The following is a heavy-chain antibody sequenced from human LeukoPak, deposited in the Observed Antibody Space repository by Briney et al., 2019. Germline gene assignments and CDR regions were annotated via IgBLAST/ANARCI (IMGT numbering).Heavy chain of an antibody. V-gene: IGHV4-30-4*01. Sequence: PSETLSLTCTVSGGSISSGDYYWSWIRQPPGKGLEWIGYIYYSGSTYYNPSLKSRVTISVDTSKNQFSLKLSSVTAADTAVYYCARGVDYYDSSDSSGTLDYWGQGTLVTVSS. CDR2: IYYSGST. CDR3: ARGVDYYDSSDSSGTLDY. J-gene: IGHJ4*02. CDR1: GGSISSGDYY. D-gene: IGHD3-22*01.